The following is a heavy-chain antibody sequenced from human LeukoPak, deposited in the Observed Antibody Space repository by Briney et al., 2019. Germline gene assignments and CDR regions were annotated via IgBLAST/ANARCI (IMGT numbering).Heavy chain of an antibody. CDR2: IYPGDSDT. Sequence: GESLKISCKGSGYSFTSYWIGWVRQMPGKGLEWMGIIYPGDSDTRYSPSFQGQVTISADKSISTAYLQWSSLKASDTAMYYCATVYYDYVWGSYRYSGPLYWGQGTPVTVSS. D-gene: IGHD3-16*02. J-gene: IGHJ4*02. V-gene: IGHV5-51*01. CDR1: GYSFTSYW. CDR3: ATVYYDYVWGSYRYSGPLY.